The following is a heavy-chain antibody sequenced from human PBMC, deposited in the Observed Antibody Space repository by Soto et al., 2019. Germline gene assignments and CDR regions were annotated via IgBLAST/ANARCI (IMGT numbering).Heavy chain of an antibody. V-gene: IGHV1-69*01. Sequence: QVHLVQSGAEVKKPGSSVKVSCKASGVSFNSYVISWVRQAPGQGLEWMGAIIPILGTTNYAQNFQGRGTITADASTSTAYMEVKSLRSEDTAVYYCARSMVPKYNYFYGMDVWGQGTTVSVSS. J-gene: IGHJ6*02. CDR1: GVSFNSYV. D-gene: IGHD2-8*01. CDR3: ARSMVPKYNYFYGMDV. CDR2: IIPILGTT.